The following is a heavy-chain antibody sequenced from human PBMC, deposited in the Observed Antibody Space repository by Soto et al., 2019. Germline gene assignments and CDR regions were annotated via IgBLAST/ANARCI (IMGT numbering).Heavy chain of an antibody. CDR3: AKDPWAAMVSFGKNYYFDY. D-gene: IGHD5-18*01. V-gene: IGHV3-30*18. Sequence: GGSLRLSCAASGFTFGSYGMHWVRQAPGKGLEWVAVISYDGSNKYYADSVKGRFTISRDNSKNTLYLQMNSLRAEDTAVYYCAKDPWAAMVSFGKNYYFDYWGQGTLVTVSS. CDR1: GFTFGSYG. CDR2: ISYDGSNK. J-gene: IGHJ4*02.